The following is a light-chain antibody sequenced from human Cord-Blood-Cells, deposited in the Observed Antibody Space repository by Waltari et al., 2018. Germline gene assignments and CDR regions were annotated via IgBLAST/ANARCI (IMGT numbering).Light chain of an antibody. CDR2: WGS. V-gene: IGKV4-1*01. CDR1: HMVLYSSNNKNY. Sequence: IVIAQSPYSLALSFVFISTINCKFSHMVLYSSNNKNYVAWYQQKPGQPPKLLIDWGSTRESGVNDRVSGRGYGTDYTIKIRRMKDEDVEVYYCQQYYSTTIFTFGPGTKVDI. CDR3: QQYYSTTIFT. J-gene: IGKJ3*01.